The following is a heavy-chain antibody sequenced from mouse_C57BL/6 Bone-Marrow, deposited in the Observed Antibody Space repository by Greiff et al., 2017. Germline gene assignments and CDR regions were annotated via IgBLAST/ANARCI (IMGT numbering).Heavy chain of an antibody. CDR2: IYPGDGDT. Sequence: VQLQQSGPELVKPGASVKISCKASGYAFSSSWMNWVKQRPGKGLEWIGRIYPGDGDTNYNGKFKGKATLTADKSSSTAYMQLSSLTAEDSAVYFCARGYFDVWGTGTTVSVSS. V-gene: IGHV1-82*01. CDR1: GYAFSSSW. J-gene: IGHJ1*03. CDR3: ARGYFDV.